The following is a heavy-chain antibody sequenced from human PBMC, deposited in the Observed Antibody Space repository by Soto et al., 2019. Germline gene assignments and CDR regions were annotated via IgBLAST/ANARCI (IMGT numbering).Heavy chain of an antibody. V-gene: IGHV4-4*07. CDR2: IYSSGTT. Sequence: ETLALTCSVSGGAISGYYWTWIRQPAGKGLEWIGRIYSSGTTKYNPSLKSRVTMSLDTSKNQFSLSLSSVTATDTAVYYCARGQRFSAWFDSWGPGTLVTVSS. J-gene: IGHJ5*01. CDR3: ARGQRFSAWFDS. D-gene: IGHD3-3*01. CDR1: GGAISGYY.